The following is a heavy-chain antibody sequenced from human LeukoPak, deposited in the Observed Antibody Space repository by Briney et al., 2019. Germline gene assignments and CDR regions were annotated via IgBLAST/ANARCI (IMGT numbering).Heavy chain of an antibody. V-gene: IGHV1-69*13. D-gene: IGHD6-13*01. CDR1: GGTCSSYA. CDR2: SIPIFGSA. J-gene: IGHJ3*02. Sequence: SVKVSCKASGGTCSSYAISWVRQAPGQGLEWMGGSIPIFGSANYAQKFQGRVTITADESTSTAYMVPSSLRSEDTAVYYCATISHYVIAAAGTGDFDIWGQGTMVTVSS. CDR3: ATISHYVIAAAGTGDFDI.